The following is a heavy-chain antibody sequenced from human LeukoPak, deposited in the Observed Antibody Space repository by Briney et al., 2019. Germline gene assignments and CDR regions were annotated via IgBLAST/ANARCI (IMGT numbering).Heavy chain of an antibody. D-gene: IGHD3-22*01. CDR3: AKDRDSSGS. V-gene: IGHV3-48*01. CDR1: GFTFSSYS. J-gene: IGHJ4*02. Sequence: PGGSLRLSCAASGFTFSSYSVNWVRQAPGKGLEWVSYITSSSSIIYYGDSVKGRFTVSRDNAKNSLYLQMNSLRAEDTAVYYCAKDRDSSGSWGQGTLVTVSS. CDR2: ITSSSSII.